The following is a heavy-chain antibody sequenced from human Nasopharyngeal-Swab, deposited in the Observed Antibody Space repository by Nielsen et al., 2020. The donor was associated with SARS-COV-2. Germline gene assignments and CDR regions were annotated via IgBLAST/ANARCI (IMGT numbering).Heavy chain of an antibody. V-gene: IGHV1-8*01. J-gene: IGHJ6*03. CDR1: VYTFTSYD. CDR3: ARLSNYDFWSGYYAYMDV. D-gene: IGHD3-3*01. Sequence: ASVTVSCKASVYTFTSYDINWVRQATGQGLEWMGWMNPNSGNTGYAQKFQGRVTMTRNTSISTAYMELSSLRSEDTAVYYCARLSNYDFWSGYYAYMDVWGKGTTVTVSS. CDR2: MNPNSGNT.